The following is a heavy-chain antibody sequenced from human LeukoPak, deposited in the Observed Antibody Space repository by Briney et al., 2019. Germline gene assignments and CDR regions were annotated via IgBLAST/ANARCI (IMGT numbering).Heavy chain of an antibody. CDR1: GFTFSSYG. V-gene: IGHV3-30*02. J-gene: IGHJ4*02. D-gene: IGHD3-3*01. Sequence: PGGPLRLSCAASGFTFSSYGMHWVRQAPGKGLEWVAFIRYNGSNKYYADSVKGRFTISRDNSKNTLYLQMNSLRAEGTAVYYCTWSGLKIESWGQGTLVTVSS. CDR3: TWSGLKIES. CDR2: IRYNGSNK.